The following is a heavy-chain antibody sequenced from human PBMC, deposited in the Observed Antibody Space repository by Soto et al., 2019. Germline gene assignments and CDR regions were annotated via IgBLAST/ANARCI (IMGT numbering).Heavy chain of an antibody. J-gene: IGHJ4*02. CDR1: GFTFSSYS. V-gene: IGHV3-48*01. CDR2: ISSSSSPI. CDR3: ARGRISFDY. Sequence: GGSLRLSCAASGFTFSSYSMNWVRQAPGKGLEWVSYISSSSSPIYYADSVKGRFTISRDNAKNSLYLQMNSLRPEDTAAYYCARGRISFDYWGQGPLVTVPS. D-gene: IGHD3-16*01.